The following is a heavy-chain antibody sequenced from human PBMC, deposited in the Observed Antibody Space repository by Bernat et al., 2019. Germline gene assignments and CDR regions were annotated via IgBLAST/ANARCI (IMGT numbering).Heavy chain of an antibody. V-gene: IGHV3-74*01. D-gene: IGHD2-15*01. J-gene: IGHJ2*01. CDR1: GFTFSSYW. Sequence: EVQLVESGGGLVQPGGSLRLSCAASGFTFSSYWMHWVRQAPGKGLVWVSRINSDGSSTSYAESVKGRFTISRDNAKNTLYLQMNSLRAEDTAVYYCARDRGCSGGSCIDWYFDLWGRGTLVTVSS. CDR2: INSDGSST. CDR3: ARDRGCSGGSCIDWYFDL.